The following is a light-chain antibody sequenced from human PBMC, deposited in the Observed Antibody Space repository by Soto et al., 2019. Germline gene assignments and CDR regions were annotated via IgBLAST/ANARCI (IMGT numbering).Light chain of an antibody. CDR1: SSDVGGYNY. V-gene: IGLV2-14*01. CDR3: SSYTSSSAYV. J-gene: IGLJ1*01. Sequence: ALTQPASVSGSPGQSITISCTGTSSDVGGYNYVSWYQQHPGKAPKLMIYDVSNRPSGVSNRFSGSKSGNTASLTISGLQAEDEADYYCSSYTSSSAYVFGTGTKVTVL. CDR2: DVS.